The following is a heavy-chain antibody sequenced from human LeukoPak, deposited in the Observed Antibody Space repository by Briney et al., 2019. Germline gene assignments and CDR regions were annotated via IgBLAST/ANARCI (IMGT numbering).Heavy chain of an antibody. V-gene: IGHV1-2*04. CDR3: ARGQSGSSSWYDY. J-gene: IGHJ4*02. Sequence: ASVKVSRKASGYTFTGYYMHWVRQAPGQGLEWMGWINPNSGGTNYAQKFQGWVTMTRDTSISTAYMELSRLRSDDTAVYYCARGQSGSSSWYDYWGQGTLVTVSS. CDR2: INPNSGGT. D-gene: IGHD6-13*01. CDR1: GYTFTGYY.